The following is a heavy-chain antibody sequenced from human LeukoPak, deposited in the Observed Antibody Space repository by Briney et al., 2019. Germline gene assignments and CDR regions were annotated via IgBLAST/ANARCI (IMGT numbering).Heavy chain of an antibody. V-gene: IGHV1-69*13. CDR1: GGTFSSYA. J-gene: IGHJ5*02. CDR3: AISAGSYPGWVP. D-gene: IGHD3-10*01. CDR2: IIPIFGTA. Sequence: SVKVSCKASGGTFSSYAISWVRQAPGQGLEWMGGIIPIFGTANYAQKFQGRATITADESTSTAYMELSSLRSEDTAVYYCAISAGSYPGWVPWGQGTLVTVSS.